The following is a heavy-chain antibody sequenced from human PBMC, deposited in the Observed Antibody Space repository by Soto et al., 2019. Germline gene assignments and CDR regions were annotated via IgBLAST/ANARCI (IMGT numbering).Heavy chain of an antibody. CDR2: INPNSGGT. CDR3: AREGYYGSGSYPYYYYYYGMDV. V-gene: IGHV1-2*02. CDR1: GYTFTGYY. D-gene: IGHD3-10*01. J-gene: IGHJ6*02. Sequence: ASVKVSCKASGYTFTGYYMHWVRQAPGQGLEWMGWINPNSGGTNYAQKFQGRVTMTRDTSISTAYMELSRLRSDDTAVYYCAREGYYGSGSYPYYYYYYGMDVWGQGTTVTVSS.